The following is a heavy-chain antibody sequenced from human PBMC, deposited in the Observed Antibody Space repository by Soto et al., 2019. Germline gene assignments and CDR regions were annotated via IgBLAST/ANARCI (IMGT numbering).Heavy chain of an antibody. J-gene: IGHJ4*02. CDR2: ISSNGGST. CDR1: GFTFSSYA. CDR3: VKGYSSGWYY. Sequence: EVQLLESGGGLVQPGGSLRLSCAASGFTFSSYAMSWVRQAPGKGLEWVSAISSNGGSTYYADSVKGRFTISRDNSKNTLYLQMSSLRAEDTAVYYCVKGYSSGWYYWGQGTLVTVSS. V-gene: IGHV3-23*01. D-gene: IGHD6-19*01.